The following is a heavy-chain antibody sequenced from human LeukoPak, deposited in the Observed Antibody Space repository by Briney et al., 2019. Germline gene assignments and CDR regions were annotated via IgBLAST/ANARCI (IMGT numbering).Heavy chain of an antibody. Sequence: PSETLSLTCAVYGGSFSGYYWSWIRQPPGKGLEWIGEINHSGSTNYNPSLKSRVTISVDTSKNQFSLKLSSVTAADTAVYYCAREVVPAAPGWFDPWGQGTLVTVSS. CDR1: GGSFSGYY. CDR2: INHSGST. V-gene: IGHV4-34*01. D-gene: IGHD2-2*01. CDR3: AREVVPAAPGWFDP. J-gene: IGHJ5*02.